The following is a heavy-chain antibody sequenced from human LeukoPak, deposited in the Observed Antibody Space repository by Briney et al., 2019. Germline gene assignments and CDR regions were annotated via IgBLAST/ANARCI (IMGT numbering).Heavy chain of an antibody. V-gene: IGHV3-23*01. CDR2: ISGSGGST. Sequence: PGGSLRLSCAASGFTFRSYAMNWVRQAPGKGLEWVSSISGSGGSTYYADSVKGRFTISRDNSKNTLYLQMNSLRADDTAVYYCARSGGSYWYWGQGTLVTVSS. D-gene: IGHD1-26*01. CDR3: ARSGGSYWY. CDR1: GFTFRSYA. J-gene: IGHJ4*02.